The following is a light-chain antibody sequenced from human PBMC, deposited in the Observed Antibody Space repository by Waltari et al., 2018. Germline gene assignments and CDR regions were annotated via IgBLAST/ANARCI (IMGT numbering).Light chain of an antibody. CDR3: SSYTGGTTLVV. Sequence: QSALTQPASVSGSPGQSITIPCTGTTSDVGGYNYVSWYQQHPGKAPKLVIYDVNNRPSGVSNRFSGSKSGNTASLTISGLQTEDEADYHCSSYTGGTTLVVFGGGTKLTVL. V-gene: IGLV2-14*03. CDR2: DVN. CDR1: TSDVGGYNY. J-gene: IGLJ2*01.